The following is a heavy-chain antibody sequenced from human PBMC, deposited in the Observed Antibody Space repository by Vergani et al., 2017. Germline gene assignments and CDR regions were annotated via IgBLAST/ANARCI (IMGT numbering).Heavy chain of an antibody. Sequence: QVQLQQWGGGLLKPSETLSLTCVVNGGSFTSYHWTWIRQSPGEGLEWVGDTDHTGRPDYNPSLKSRLTMSVDKSRNQFSRTLNSVTATDTAIYFCARVNTETNGHLYYYYYMDVWGQGTAVTVS. CDR1: GGSFTSYH. V-gene: IGHV4-34*01. D-gene: IGHD4-11*01. CDR2: TDHTGRP. CDR3: ARVNTETNGHLYYYYYMDV. J-gene: IGHJ6*03.